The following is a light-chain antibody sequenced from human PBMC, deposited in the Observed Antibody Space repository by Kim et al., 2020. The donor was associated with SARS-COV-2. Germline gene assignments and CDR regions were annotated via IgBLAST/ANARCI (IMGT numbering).Light chain of an antibody. J-gene: IGKJ1*01. V-gene: IGKV3-20*01. CDR1: RSISSSY. Sequence: EIVLTQSPDTLSLSPGERATLSCRASRSISSSYLAWYQQRPGQTLRLLISGASRMATGIPDRFSGSGSGTDFTLTISGLEPEDFAVYYCQQYGDSLRTFGQGTKVDIK. CDR2: GAS. CDR3: QQYGDSLRT.